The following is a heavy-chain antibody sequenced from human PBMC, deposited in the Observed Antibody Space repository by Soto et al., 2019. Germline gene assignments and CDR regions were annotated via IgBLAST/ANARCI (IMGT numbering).Heavy chain of an antibody. V-gene: IGHV3-30-3*01. CDR1: GFTFSSYA. Sequence: QVQLVESGGGVVQPGRSLRLSCAASGFTFSSYAMHWVRQAPGKGLEWVVVISYDGSNKYYADSVKGRFTISRDNSKNALYLHMNSLRAEDTAVYYCARDKREQWLSTFDYWGQGTLVTVSS. CDR2: ISYDGSNK. CDR3: ARDKREQWLSTFDY. D-gene: IGHD6-19*01. J-gene: IGHJ4*02.